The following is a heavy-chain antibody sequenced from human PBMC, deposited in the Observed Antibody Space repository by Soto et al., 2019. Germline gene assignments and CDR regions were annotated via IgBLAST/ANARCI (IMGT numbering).Heavy chain of an antibody. V-gene: IGHV4-39*01. D-gene: IGHD5-18*01. J-gene: IGHJ4*02. CDR3: ARPGYSYGYAY. Sequence: SEPLSLTCTISGCSISSSSYDWGWIRQPPGKGLEWIGSVYYSGSTHYNPSLKSRVTISVDTSKNQFSLKLTSVAAAGTAVYNCARPGYSYGYAYWGQG. CDR1: GCSISSSSYD. CDR2: VYYSGST.